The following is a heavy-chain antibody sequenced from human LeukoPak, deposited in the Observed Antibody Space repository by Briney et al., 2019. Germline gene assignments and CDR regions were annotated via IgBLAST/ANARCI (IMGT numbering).Heavy chain of an antibody. CDR3: ASWLAGYSSSWYDY. J-gene: IGHJ4*02. CDR2: INHSGST. CDR1: GGSISSYY. Sequence: SETLSLTCTVSGGSISSYYWSWIRQPPGKGLEWIGEINHSGSTNYNPSLKSRVTISVDTSKNQFSLKLSSVTAADTAVYYCASWLAGYSSSWYDYWGQGTLVTVSS. V-gene: IGHV4-34*01. D-gene: IGHD6-13*01.